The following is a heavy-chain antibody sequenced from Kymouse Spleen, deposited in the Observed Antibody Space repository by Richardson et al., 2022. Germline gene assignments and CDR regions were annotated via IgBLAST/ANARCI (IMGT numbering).Heavy chain of an antibody. V-gene: IGHV3-15*01. CDR3: TTAPYCTNGVCSFDY. Sequence: EVQLVESGGGLVKPGGSLRLSCAASGFTFSNAWMSWVRQAPGKGLEWVGRIKSKTDGGTTDYAAPVKGRFTISRDDSKNTLYLQMNSLKTEDTAVYYCTTAPYCTNGVCSFDYWGQGTLVTVSS. CDR1: GFTFSNAW. J-gene: IGHJ4*02. CDR2: IKSKTDGGTT. D-gene: IGHD2-8*01.